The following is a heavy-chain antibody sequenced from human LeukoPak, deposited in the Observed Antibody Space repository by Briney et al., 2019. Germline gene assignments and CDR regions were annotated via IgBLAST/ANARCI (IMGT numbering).Heavy chain of an antibody. V-gene: IGHV3-7*01. CDR3: ATRNIFEY. J-gene: IGHJ4*02. Sequence: PGGSLRLSCTVSGFTFSGHWMNWVRQAPGKGLEWVANIKYDGSEKGYVDSVEGRFTISRDNSKNSLFPQMNSLRAEDTAVYYCATRNIFEYWGQGTLVTVSS. CDR1: GFTFSGHW. CDR2: IKYDGSEK.